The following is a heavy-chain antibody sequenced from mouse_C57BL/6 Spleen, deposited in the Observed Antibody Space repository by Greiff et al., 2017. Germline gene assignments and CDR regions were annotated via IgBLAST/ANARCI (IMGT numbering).Heavy chain of an antibody. J-gene: IGHJ1*03. V-gene: IGHV1-80*01. CDR1: GYAFSSYW. CDR3: ARSSITTVVATDWYFDV. CDR2: IYPGDGDT. D-gene: IGHD1-1*01. Sequence: VQLQQSGAELVKPGASVKISCKASGYAFSSYWMNWVKQRPGKGLEWIGQIYPGDGDTNYNGKFKGKATLTADKSSSTAYMQLSSLTSEDSAVDFCARSSITTVVATDWYFDVWGTGTTVTVSS.